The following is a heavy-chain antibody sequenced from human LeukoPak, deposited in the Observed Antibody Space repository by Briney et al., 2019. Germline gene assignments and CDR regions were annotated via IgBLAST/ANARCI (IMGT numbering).Heavy chain of an antibody. J-gene: IGHJ4*02. CDR1: GYTFTSYG. V-gene: IGHV1-18*01. CDR3: ARKNYDFWSGYYINFDY. Sequence: GASVKVSCKASGYTFTSYGISWVRQAPGQGLEWMGWISAYNGNTNHAQKLQGRVTMTTDTSTSTAYMELRSLRSDDTAVYYCARKNYDFWSGYYINFDYWGQGTLVTVSS. D-gene: IGHD3-3*01. CDR2: ISAYNGNT.